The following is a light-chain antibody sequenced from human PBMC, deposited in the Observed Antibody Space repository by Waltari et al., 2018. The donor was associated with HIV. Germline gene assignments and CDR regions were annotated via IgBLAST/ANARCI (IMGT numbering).Light chain of an antibody. CDR1: SSNIGNNF. V-gene: IGLV1-51*01. J-gene: IGLJ2*01. CDR3: GTWDNSLKTVV. Sequence: QSVLTQPPSVSAAPGQTVSISCSGFSSNIGNNFVSWYHQLPGKAPKLLIFDNNRGPSGMPDRVSASKSGTSATLAITGLQTGDEGDYYCGTWDNSLKTVVFGGGTKVTVL. CDR2: DNN.